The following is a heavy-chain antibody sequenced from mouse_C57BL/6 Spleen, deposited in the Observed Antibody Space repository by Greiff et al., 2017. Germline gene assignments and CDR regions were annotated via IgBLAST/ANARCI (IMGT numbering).Heavy chain of an antibody. Sequence: VQLKESGGGLVQPGGSMKLSCVASGFTFSNYWMNWVRQSPEKGLEWVAQIRLKSDNYATHYAASVKGRFTISRDDSKSSVYLQMNNLRAEDTGIYYCTGSNYGSWGQGTTLTVSS. V-gene: IGHV6-3*01. CDR2: IRLKSDNYAT. D-gene: IGHD2-5*01. J-gene: IGHJ2*01. CDR1: GFTFSNYW. CDR3: TGSNYGS.